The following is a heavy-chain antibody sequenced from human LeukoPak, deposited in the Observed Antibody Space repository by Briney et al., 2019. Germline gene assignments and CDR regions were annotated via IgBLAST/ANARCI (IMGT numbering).Heavy chain of an antibody. D-gene: IGHD1-26*01. CDR1: GFTFDDYA. CDR2: IIWNSGSI. V-gene: IGHV3-9*01. J-gene: IGHJ4*02. Sequence: GGSLRLSCAASGFTFDDYAMHWVRQAPGKGLEWVSGIIWNSGSIGYADSVKGRFTISRDNAKNSLYLQMNSLRAEDTALYYCAXDISVGATPYYFDYWGQGTLVTVSS. CDR3: AXDISVGATPYYFDY.